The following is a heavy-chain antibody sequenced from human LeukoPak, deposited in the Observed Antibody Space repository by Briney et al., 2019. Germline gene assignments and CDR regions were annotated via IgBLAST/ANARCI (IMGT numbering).Heavy chain of an antibody. Sequence: ASVKVSCKASGYTFTSYGISWVRQAPGQGLEWMGWISAYNGNTKYAQKLQGRVTMTTDTSTSTAYMELRSLRSDDTAVYYCARDGADYSVSHTTDYWGQGTLVTVSS. CDR2: ISAYNGNT. CDR3: ARDGADYSVSHTTDY. D-gene: IGHD1-26*01. CDR1: GYTFTSYG. J-gene: IGHJ4*02. V-gene: IGHV1-18*01.